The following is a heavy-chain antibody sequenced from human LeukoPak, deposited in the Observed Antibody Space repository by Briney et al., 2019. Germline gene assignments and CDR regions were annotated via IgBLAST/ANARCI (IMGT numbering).Heavy chain of an antibody. Sequence: SETLSLTCTVSGGSISSYYWSWIRQPPGKGLEWIGYIYYSGSTDYNPSLKSRVTMSVDTSKNQFSLKLSSVTAADTAVYYCARGGWSLNYWGQGTLVTVSS. J-gene: IGHJ4*02. D-gene: IGHD2-15*01. CDR1: GGSISSYY. CDR2: IYYSGST. CDR3: ARGGWSLNY. V-gene: IGHV4-59*01.